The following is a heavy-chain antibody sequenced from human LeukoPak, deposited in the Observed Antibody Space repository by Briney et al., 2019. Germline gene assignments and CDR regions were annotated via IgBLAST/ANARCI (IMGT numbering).Heavy chain of an antibody. D-gene: IGHD2-2*01. CDR1: GGSISSYY. V-gene: IGHV4-59*08. CDR2: IYYSGST. Sequence: SETLSLTCTVSGGSISSYYWSWIRQPPGKGLEWIGYIYYSGSTNNNPSPKSRVTISVEASKNQYSLKLSSVTAADTDVYYCARVYRGHCSSTSCYPGDWFDPWGQGTLVTVSS. CDR3: ARVYRGHCSSTSCYPGDWFDP. J-gene: IGHJ5*02.